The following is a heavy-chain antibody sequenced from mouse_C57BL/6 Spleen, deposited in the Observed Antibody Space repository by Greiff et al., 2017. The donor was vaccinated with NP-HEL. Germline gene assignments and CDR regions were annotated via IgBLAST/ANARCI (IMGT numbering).Heavy chain of an antibody. D-gene: IGHD4-1*01. J-gene: IGHJ4*01. V-gene: IGHV1-26*01. Sequence: VQLQQSGPELVKPGASVKISCKASGYTFTDYYMNWVKQSHGKSLEWIGDINPNNGGTSYNQKFKGKATLTVDKSSSTAYMELRSLTSEDSAVYYCAILANWNAMDYWGQGTSVTVSS. CDR1: GYTFTDYY. CDR3: AILANWNAMDY. CDR2: INPNNGGT.